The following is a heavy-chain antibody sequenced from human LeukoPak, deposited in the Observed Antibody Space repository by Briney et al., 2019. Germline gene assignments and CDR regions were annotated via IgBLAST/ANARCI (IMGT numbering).Heavy chain of an antibody. CDR2: IIPIFGTA. D-gene: IGHD4-17*01. Sequence: SVKVSCKASGGTFSSYAISWVRQAPGQGLEWMGRIIPIFGTANYAKKFQGRVTITTDESTSTAYMELSSLRSEDTAVYYCARPAEVIDGDYDAFDIWGQGTMVTVSS. CDR3: ARPAEVIDGDYDAFDI. CDR1: GGTFSSYA. V-gene: IGHV1-69*05. J-gene: IGHJ3*02.